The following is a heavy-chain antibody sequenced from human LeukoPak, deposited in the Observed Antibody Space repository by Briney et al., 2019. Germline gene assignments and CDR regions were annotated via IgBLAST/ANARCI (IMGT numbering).Heavy chain of an antibody. D-gene: IGHD3-10*01. V-gene: IGHV4-59*01. CDR3: ATGSIWFGERNV. Sequence: SQTLSLTCTVSGGSISRYYWSWIRQPPGKGLEWIGYIFYSGSTNYNPSLKSRVTISVDTSKNQFSPKVSSMTAADTAVYYCATGSIWFGERNVWGQGTTVTVSS. CDR2: IFYSGST. J-gene: IGHJ6*02. CDR1: GGSISRYY.